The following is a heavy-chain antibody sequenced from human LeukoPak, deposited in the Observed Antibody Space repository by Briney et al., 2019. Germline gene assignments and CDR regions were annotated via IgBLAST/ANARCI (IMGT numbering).Heavy chain of an antibody. Sequence: SQTLSLTCIVSGGSISRGGDHWSWIRQPPGKGLEWIGYIYYSGSTNYNPSLKSRVTISVDTSKNQFSLKLSSVTAADTAVYYCARARGYSGYAYFDYWGQGTLVTVSS. V-gene: IGHV4-61*08. CDR2: IYYSGST. CDR3: ARARGYSGYAYFDY. D-gene: IGHD5-12*01. CDR1: GGSISRGGDH. J-gene: IGHJ4*02.